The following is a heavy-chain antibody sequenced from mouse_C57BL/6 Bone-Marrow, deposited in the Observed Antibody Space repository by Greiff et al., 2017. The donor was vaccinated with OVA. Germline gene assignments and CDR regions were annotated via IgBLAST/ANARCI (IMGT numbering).Heavy chain of an antibody. V-gene: IGHV3-6*01. CDR2: ISYDGSN. Sequence: DVQLQESGPGLVKPSQSLSLTCSVTGYSITSGYYWNWIRQFPGNKLEWMGYISYDGSNNSNPSIKNRISITRDTSKNQLCLKLNSVTTEETATDYCAGAGYDYPYAMDYWGQGTSVTVSS. CDR1: GYSITSGYY. J-gene: IGHJ4*01. D-gene: IGHD2-4*01. CDR3: AGAGYDYPYAMDY.